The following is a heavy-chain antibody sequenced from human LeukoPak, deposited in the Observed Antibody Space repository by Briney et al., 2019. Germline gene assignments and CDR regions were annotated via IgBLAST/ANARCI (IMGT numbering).Heavy chain of an antibody. CDR1: GSSFSTYW. Sequence: GASLQISCKGSGSSFSTYWITWVRQLPGKGLEWMGRIDPSDSYTNYSPSFEGHVTISADKSISTAYLQWSSLKASDTAMYYCARLHPTDCSSGMCYWFDPWGQGTLVTVSS. J-gene: IGHJ5*02. CDR2: IDPSDSYT. V-gene: IGHV5-10-1*01. CDR3: ARLHPTDCSSGMCYWFDP. D-gene: IGHD2-15*01.